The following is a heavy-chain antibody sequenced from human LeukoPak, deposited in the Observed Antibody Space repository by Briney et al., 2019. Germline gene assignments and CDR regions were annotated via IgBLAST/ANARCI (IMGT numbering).Heavy chain of an antibody. CDR2: IIPIFGTA. J-gene: IGHJ5*02. V-gene: IGHV1-69*13. D-gene: IGHD4-17*01. CDR3: ARDPTVTSLGAGWGFDP. Sequence: GASVKVSCTASGGTFSSYAISWVRQAPGQGLEWMGGIIPIFGTANYAQKFQGRVTITADESTSTAYMELSSLRSEDTAVYYCARDPTVTSLGAGWGFDPWGQGTLVTVSS. CDR1: GGTFSSYA.